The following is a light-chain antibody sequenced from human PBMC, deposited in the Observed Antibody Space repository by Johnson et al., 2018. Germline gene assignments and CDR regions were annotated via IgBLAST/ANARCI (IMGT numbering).Light chain of an antibody. V-gene: IGLV1-51*02. J-gene: IGLJ1*01. CDR1: SSNIGNNY. Sequence: QSVLTHPPSVSAAPGQKVTISCSGSSSNIGNNYVSWYQQLPGTAPKLLIYENNKRPSGIPDRFSGSKSGTSATLGITGLQTGDEADYYCGTWDSSLMAGNVCGTGTKVPV. CDR3: GTWDSSLMAGNV. CDR2: ENN.